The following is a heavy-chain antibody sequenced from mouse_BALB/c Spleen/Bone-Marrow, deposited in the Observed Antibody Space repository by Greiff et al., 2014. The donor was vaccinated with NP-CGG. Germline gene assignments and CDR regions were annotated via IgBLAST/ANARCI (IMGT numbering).Heavy chain of an antibody. V-gene: IGHV14-4*02. D-gene: IGHD2-14*01. CDR3: NRYDWYFDV. J-gene: IGHJ1*01. Sequence: VHVKQSGAELVRSGASVKLSCTASGFNIKDYYMHWVKQRPEQGLEWIGWIDPENGDTEYAPKFQGKATMTADTSSNTAYLQLSSLTSEDTAVYYCNRYDWYFDVWGAGTTVTVPS. CDR1: GFNIKDYY. CDR2: IDPENGDT.